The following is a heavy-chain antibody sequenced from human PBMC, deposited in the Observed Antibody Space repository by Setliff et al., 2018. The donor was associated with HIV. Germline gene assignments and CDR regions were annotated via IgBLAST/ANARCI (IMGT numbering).Heavy chain of an antibody. CDR2: IYPGDSDT. J-gene: IGHJ3*02. D-gene: IGHD3-10*01. V-gene: IGHV5-51*01. Sequence: GASLTISCKGSGYSFTSYWIAWVRQMPGKGLEWMGIIYPGDSDTRYSPSFQGQVTISADKSISTAYLQWSSLKASDTAMYYCARPATYGTLDAFDIWGQGTMVTVSS. CDR1: GYSFTSYW. CDR3: ARPATYGTLDAFDI.